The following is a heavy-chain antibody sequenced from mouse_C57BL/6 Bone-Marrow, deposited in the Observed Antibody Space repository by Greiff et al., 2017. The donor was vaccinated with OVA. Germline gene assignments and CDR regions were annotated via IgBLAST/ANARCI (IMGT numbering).Heavy chain of an antibody. CDR2: ISSGGDYI. V-gene: IGHV5-9-1*02. J-gene: IGHJ1*03. CDR3: TKVLAAFDV. D-gene: IGHD1-3*01. CDR1: GFTFSSYA. Sequence: EVKLVESGEGLVKPGGSLKLYCAASGFTFSSYAMSWVRQTPEKRLEWVAYISSGGDYIYYADTVKGRFTISRDNARNTLYLQMSSLKSEDTAMYYCTKVLAAFDVWGTGTTVTVSS.